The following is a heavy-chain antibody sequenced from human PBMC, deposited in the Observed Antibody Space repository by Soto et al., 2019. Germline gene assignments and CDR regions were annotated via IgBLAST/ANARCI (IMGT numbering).Heavy chain of an antibody. CDR3: AKSRSGSSSLDY. D-gene: IGHD6-6*01. CDR1: GFTFSSYG. CDR2: ISYDGSNK. V-gene: IGHV3-30*18. Sequence: PGGSLRLSCAASGFTFSSYGMHWVRQAPGKGLEWVAVISYDGSNKYYADSVKGRFTISRDNSKNTLYLQMNSLRAEDTAVYYCAKSRSGSSSLDYWGQGT. J-gene: IGHJ4*02.